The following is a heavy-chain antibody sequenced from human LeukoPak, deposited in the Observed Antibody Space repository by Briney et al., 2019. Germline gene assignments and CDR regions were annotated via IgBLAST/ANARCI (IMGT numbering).Heavy chain of an antibody. J-gene: IGHJ4*02. V-gene: IGHV3-74*01. CDR3: ARDRVPYYGSGSYPYY. Sequence: QAGGSLRLSCAASGFTVSSNYMSWVRQAPGKGLVWVSRINTDGTRTSYADSVEGRFTISRDNAKNTLYLQMNSLRAEDTAVYYCARDRVPYYGSGSYPYYWGQGTLVTVSS. D-gene: IGHD3-10*01. CDR1: GFTVSSNY. CDR2: INTDGTRT.